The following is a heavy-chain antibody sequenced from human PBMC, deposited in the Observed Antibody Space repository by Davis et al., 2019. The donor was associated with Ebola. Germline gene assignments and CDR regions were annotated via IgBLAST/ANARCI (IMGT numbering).Heavy chain of an antibody. Sequence: GESLKISCAASGFTFSSYWMSWVRQAPGKGLEWVANIKQDGSEKYYVDSVKGRFTISRDNAKNTLYLQMNSLRDEDTAVFYCARGYYGDYVIDYWGQGTLVTVSS. CDR1: GFTFSSYW. CDR3: ARGYYGDYVIDY. V-gene: IGHV3-7*01. CDR2: IKQDGSEK. J-gene: IGHJ4*02. D-gene: IGHD4-17*01.